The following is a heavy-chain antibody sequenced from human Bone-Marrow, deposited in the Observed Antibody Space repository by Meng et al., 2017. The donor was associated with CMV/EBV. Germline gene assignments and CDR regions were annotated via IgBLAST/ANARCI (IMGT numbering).Heavy chain of an antibody. V-gene: IGHV4-39*07. J-gene: IGHJ4*02. CDR1: GGSISSYY. CDR2: IYYSGST. CDR3: ARASRSRYCSSTSCLGGYFDY. Sequence: GSLRLSCTVSGGSISSYYWIWIRQPPGKGLEWIGSIYYSGSTYYNPSLKSRVTISVDTSKNQFSLKLSSVTAADTAVYYCARASRSRYCSSTSCLGGYFDYWGQGTLVTVSS. D-gene: IGHD2-2*01.